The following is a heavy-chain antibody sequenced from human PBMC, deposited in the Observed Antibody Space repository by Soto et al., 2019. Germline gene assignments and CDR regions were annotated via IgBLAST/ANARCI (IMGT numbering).Heavy chain of an antibody. J-gene: IGHJ4*02. Sequence: SETLSLTCTVSGGSISTGGYYWSWIRQYPGEGLEWLGYIDGSGYTFYNPSLQSRLTLSMDTSKNQFSLKLSSATAADTAVYFCARKQAGFFYGIDYWGQGTLVTVSS. CDR2: IDGSGYT. CDR1: GGSISTGGYY. CDR3: ARKQAGFFYGIDY. V-gene: IGHV4-31*03. D-gene: IGHD3-3*01.